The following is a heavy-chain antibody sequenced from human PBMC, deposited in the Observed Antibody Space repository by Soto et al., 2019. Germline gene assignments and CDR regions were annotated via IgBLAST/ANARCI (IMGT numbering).Heavy chain of an antibody. V-gene: IGHV4-39*01. D-gene: IGHD3-3*01. Sequence: MSLPCTVSGGSISSSSYYWGWIRQPPGKGLEWIGSVYYSGSTYYNPSLKSRVTISVDTSKNQFSLKLSSVTAADTAVYYCASRRPQMEWLDDYYYYYGMDVWGQGTTVTVSS. CDR3: ASRRPQMEWLDDYYYYYGMDV. CDR1: GGSISSSSYY. CDR2: VYYSGST. J-gene: IGHJ6*02.